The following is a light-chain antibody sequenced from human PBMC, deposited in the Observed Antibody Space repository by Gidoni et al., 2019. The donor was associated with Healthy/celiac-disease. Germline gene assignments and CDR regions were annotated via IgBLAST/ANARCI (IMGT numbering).Light chain of an antibody. CDR3: QKSYSTGT. Sequence: DIQMTQSPSSLSASVGDRVTITCRASQSISSYLNWYQQKPGKAPKLLIYAASSLQSGGPSRFSGSGSGTDFTLTISSLQPEDFATYYCQKSYSTGTFGQGTKVEIK. CDR1: QSISSY. V-gene: IGKV1-39*01. J-gene: IGKJ1*01. CDR2: AAS.